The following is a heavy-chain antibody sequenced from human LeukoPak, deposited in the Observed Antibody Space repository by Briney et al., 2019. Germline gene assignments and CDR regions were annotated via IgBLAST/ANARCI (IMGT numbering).Heavy chain of an antibody. Sequence: SETLSLTCTVSGGSISSSSYYWGWIRQPPGKGLEWIGSIYYSGSTYYNPSLKSRVTISVDTSKNQFSLKLSSVTAADTAVYYCARVKAAGTFWWFDPWGQGTLVTVSS. D-gene: IGHD6-13*01. CDR3: ARVKAAGTFWWFDP. J-gene: IGHJ5*02. V-gene: IGHV4-39*07. CDR2: IYYSGST. CDR1: GGSISSSSYY.